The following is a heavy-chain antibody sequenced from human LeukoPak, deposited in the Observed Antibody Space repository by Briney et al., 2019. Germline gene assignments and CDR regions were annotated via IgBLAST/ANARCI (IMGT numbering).Heavy chain of an antibody. V-gene: IGHV3-23*01. D-gene: IGHD3-9*01. CDR1: GFTFSNYA. Sequence: GGSLRLSCAASGFTFSNYAMSWVRQAPGKGLEWVSAITGGGSGIYYADSMKSRFTISRDNSKNTLYLQINSLRAEDTAVYYCAKWGDYDVLTGYYVSDYWGRGTLVTVSS. J-gene: IGHJ4*02. CDR3: AKWGDYDVLTGYYVSDY. CDR2: ITGGGSGI.